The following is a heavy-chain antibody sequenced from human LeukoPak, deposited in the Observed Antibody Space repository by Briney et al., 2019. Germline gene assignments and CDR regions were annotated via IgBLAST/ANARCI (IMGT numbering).Heavy chain of an antibody. CDR3: AREGRRVRGVIIREYYYMDV. CDR1: GGSISSSSYY. CDR2: IYYSGST. J-gene: IGHJ6*03. V-gene: IGHV4-39*07. D-gene: IGHD3-10*01. Sequence: SETLSLTCTVSGGSISSSSYYWGWLRQPPGKGLEWIGSIYYSGSTYYNPSLKSRVTISVDTSKNQFFLKLSSVTAADTAVYYCAREGRRVRGVIIREYYYMDVWGKGTTVTISS.